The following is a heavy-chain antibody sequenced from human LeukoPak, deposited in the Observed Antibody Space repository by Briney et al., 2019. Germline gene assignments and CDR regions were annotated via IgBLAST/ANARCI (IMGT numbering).Heavy chain of an antibody. D-gene: IGHD3-22*01. V-gene: IGHV3-23*01. CDR3: AMPPFYDSSGHFNFDY. Sequence: GGSLRLSCAASGITFTSYAMNWVRQAPGKGLEWISAISGDGRSTYYADSVKGRFTISRDNSKNTLYLQMNSLRAEDTDVYYCAMPPFYDSSGHFNFDYWGQGTLVTVSS. CDR1: GITFTSYA. CDR2: ISGDGRST. J-gene: IGHJ4*02.